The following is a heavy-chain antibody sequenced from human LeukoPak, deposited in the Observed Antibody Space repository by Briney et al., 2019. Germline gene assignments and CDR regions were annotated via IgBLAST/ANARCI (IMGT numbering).Heavy chain of an antibody. Sequence: GGSLRLSCAASGFTFSSYSMNWVRQAPGKGLEWVSSISSSSSYIYYADSVKGRFTISRDNAKNSLYLQMNSLRAEDTAVYYCAREGCSGGSCYHNWFDPWGQGTLVTASS. V-gene: IGHV3-21*01. CDR3: AREGCSGGSCYHNWFDP. CDR2: ISSSSSYI. D-gene: IGHD2-15*01. CDR1: GFTFSSYS. J-gene: IGHJ5*02.